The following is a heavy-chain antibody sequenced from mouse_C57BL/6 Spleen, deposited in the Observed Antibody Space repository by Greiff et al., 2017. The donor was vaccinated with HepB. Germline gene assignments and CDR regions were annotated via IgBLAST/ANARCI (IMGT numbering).Heavy chain of an antibody. J-gene: IGHJ4*01. V-gene: IGHV1-82*01. Sequence: QVQLQQSGPELVKPGASVKISCKASGYAFSSSWMNWVKQRPGKGLEWIGRIYPGDGDTNYNGKFKGKATLTADKSSSTAYMQLSSLTSEDSAVYFCAREGKLRLRAMDYWGQGTSVTVSS. D-gene: IGHD3-2*02. CDR2: IYPGDGDT. CDR1: GYAFSSSW. CDR3: AREGKLRLRAMDY.